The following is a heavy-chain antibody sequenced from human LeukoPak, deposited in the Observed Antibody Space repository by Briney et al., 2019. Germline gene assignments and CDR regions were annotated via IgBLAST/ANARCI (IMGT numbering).Heavy chain of an antibody. CDR1: VYTFTGYG. V-gene: IGHV1-18*01. J-gene: IGHJ4*02. CDR3: ARDRRDATPFDY. D-gene: IGHD5-12*01. Sequence: GASVTLSCKGSVYTFTGYGISWVRQAPGPGLERVGWISAYNGNTNYAQKLQGRVIMTTDTSTSTAYMELRSLRSDDTAVYYCARDRRDATPFDYWGQGTLVTVSS. CDR2: ISAYNGNT.